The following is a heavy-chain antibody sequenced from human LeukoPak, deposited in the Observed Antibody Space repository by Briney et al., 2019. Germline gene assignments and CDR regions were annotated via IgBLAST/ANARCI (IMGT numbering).Heavy chain of an antibody. CDR2: ISGSGERS. J-gene: IGHJ4*02. CDR1: RFTLRGYV. CDR3: AKQIPGASLGAWDY. D-gene: IGHD3-16*01. Sequence: PGGSLRLSCAASRFTLRGYVMTWVRQAPGKGLEWVSGISGSGERSFYADSVKGRFTISRDSSKNTVYLQMNSLRAEDTAVYYCAKQIPGASLGAWDYWGQGTLVTVSS. V-gene: IGHV3-23*01.